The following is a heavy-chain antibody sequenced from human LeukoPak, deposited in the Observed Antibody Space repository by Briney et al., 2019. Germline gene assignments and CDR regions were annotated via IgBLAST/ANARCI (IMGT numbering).Heavy chain of an antibody. CDR3: ARASHSSSWYGAFDI. J-gene: IGHJ3*02. Sequence: ASVKVSCKASGYTFTGYYMHWVRQAPGQGLEWMGWINPNSGGTNYAQKFQGRVTMTRDTSISTAYMELSRLRSDDTAVNYCARASHSSSWYGAFDIWGQGTMVTVSS. CDR1: GYTFTGYY. V-gene: IGHV1-2*02. D-gene: IGHD6-13*01. CDR2: INPNSGGT.